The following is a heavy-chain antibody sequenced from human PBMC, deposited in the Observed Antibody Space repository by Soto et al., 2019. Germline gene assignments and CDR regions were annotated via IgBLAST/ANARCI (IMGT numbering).Heavy chain of an antibody. J-gene: IGHJ6*02. CDR2: IYYSGST. CDR3: ARARSGYSYGYSAPTYYYGMDV. D-gene: IGHD5-18*01. CDR1: GGSISSGGYY. V-gene: IGHV4-31*03. Sequence: QVQLQESGPGLVKPSQTLSLTCTVSGGSISSGGYYWSWIRQHPGKGLEWLGYIYYSGSTYYNPSLKRRVTISVDTSKNQFSLKLSSVTAADTAVYYCARARSGYSYGYSAPTYYYGMDVWGQGNTVTVSS.